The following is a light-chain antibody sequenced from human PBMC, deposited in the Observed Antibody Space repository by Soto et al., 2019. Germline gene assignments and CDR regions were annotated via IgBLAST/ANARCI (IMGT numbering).Light chain of an antibody. J-gene: IGKJ1*01. Sequence: DIQMTQSPSSMSASVGDRVTITCRARQSISSYLNWYQQKPGKAPKLLIYASSSLQSGVPSRFSGSGSGTDLTLTISRLQPEDFATYYCQQRYSTWWTFGQGTKVAIK. CDR3: QQRYSTWWT. CDR1: QSISSY. V-gene: IGKV1-39*01. CDR2: ASS.